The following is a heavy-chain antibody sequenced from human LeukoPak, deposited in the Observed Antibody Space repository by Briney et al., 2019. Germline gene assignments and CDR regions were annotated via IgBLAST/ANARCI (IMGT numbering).Heavy chain of an antibody. J-gene: IGHJ5*02. D-gene: IGHD4-11*01. CDR1: GFTLRTSA. Sequence: PGGSLRLSCEASGFTLRTSAMFWVRQAPGKGLEYVSSISGDGGTISYANSVRARFTVSRDNSKNRLFLQMGSLRQDDTAVYYCARGRQDYNNGFDPWGQGTLVNVSP. CDR3: ARGRQDYNNGFDP. V-gene: IGHV3-64*01. CDR2: ISGDGGTI.